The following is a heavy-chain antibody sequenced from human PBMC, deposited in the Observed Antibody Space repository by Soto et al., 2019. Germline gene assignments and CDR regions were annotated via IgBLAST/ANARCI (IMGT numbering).Heavy chain of an antibody. J-gene: IGHJ4*02. D-gene: IGHD6-13*01. Sequence: GGSLRLSCAAPGFTFSIYWMTWVRQAPGKGLEWVANIKQDGSEKYYVDSVKGRFTISRDNAKNSLYLQMNSLRAEDTAVYYCARVVEAAAADWVQGPLVTVSS. CDR1: GFTFSIYW. V-gene: IGHV3-7*03. CDR3: ARVVEAAAAD. CDR2: IKQDGSEK.